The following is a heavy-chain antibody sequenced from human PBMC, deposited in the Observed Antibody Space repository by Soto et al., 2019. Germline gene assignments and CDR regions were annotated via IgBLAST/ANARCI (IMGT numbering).Heavy chain of an antibody. CDR1: GGSFSGYY. D-gene: IGHD5-18*01. J-gene: IGHJ6*02. Sequence: QVQLQQWGAGLLKPSETLSLTCAVYGGSFSGYYWSWIRQPPGKGLEWIGEINHSGSTNYNPSLKSRGTISVDASRNQYSLKLSAVTAGDTAVYYCARSGDSDGLMDVRGQGTTVTVSS. CDR2: INHSGST. V-gene: IGHV4-34*01. CDR3: ARSGDSDGLMDV.